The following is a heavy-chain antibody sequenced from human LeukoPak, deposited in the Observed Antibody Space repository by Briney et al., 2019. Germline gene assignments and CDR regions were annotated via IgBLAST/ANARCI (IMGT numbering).Heavy chain of an antibody. V-gene: IGHV3-53*01. D-gene: IGHD6-19*01. Sequence: GGSLRLTCAASGFTVSSNYMSWVRQAPGKGLEWVSIIYSGGSTYYADSVKGRFTISRDNSKNALYLQMNSLRAEDTAVYYCARRLSSGWHFDYWGQGTLVTVSS. J-gene: IGHJ4*02. CDR3: ARRLSSGWHFDY. CDR1: GFTVSSNY. CDR2: IYSGGST.